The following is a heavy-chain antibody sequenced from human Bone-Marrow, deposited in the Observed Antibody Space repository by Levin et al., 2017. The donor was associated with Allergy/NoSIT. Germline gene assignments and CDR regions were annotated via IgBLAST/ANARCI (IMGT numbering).Heavy chain of an antibody. J-gene: IGHJ5*02. CDR1: GGSISSGDHS. CDR2: IYHSGSA. D-gene: IGHD4-11*01. CDR3: ARDFSTTLKGWFDP. Sequence: SETLSLTCAVSGGSISSGDHSWSWIRQPPGKGLEWIGYIYHSGSAYFNPSLKSRVTMSVDTSKNQFSLRLRSVTAADTAVYFCARDFSTTLKGWFDPWGPGTLVTVSS. V-gene: IGHV4-30-2*01.